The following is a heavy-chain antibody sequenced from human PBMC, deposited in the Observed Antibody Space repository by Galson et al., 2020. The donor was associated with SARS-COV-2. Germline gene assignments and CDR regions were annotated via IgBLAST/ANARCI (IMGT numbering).Heavy chain of an antibody. Sequence: SETLSLTCAVSGTSISSGSYSWNWIRQPQGKGREWTGYISHSGGTYYNQSLKSRVTISGDRSKNQFSLRLSSVTAADTAVYYCARLHYGEYAPEAFDIWGPGTRVTVAS. CDR2: ISHSGGT. CDR3: ARLHYGEYAPEAFDI. CDR1: GTSISSGSYS. V-gene: IGHV4-30-2*01. J-gene: IGHJ3*02. D-gene: IGHD4-17*01.